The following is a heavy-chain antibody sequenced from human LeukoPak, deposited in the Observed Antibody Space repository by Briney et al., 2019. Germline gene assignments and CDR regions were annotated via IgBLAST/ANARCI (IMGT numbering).Heavy chain of an antibody. J-gene: IGHJ3*02. CDR3: ARVRGPITIFGVVISAFDI. CDR1: GYTFTSYD. D-gene: IGHD3-3*01. Sequence: ASVKVSCKASGYTFTSYDINWVRQATGQGLEWMGWINPNSGGTNYAQKFQGRVTMTRDTSISTAYMELSRLRSDDTAVYYCARVRGPITIFGVVISAFDIWGQGTMVTVSS. CDR2: INPNSGGT. V-gene: IGHV1-2*02.